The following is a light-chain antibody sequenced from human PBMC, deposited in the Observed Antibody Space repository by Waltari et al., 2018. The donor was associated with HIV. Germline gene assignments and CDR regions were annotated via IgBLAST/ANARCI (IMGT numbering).Light chain of an antibody. CDR1: QSLLYSSKTENF. CDR2: SAS. V-gene: IGKV4-1*01. J-gene: IGKJ1*01. Sequence: DIVMTQSPHSLALSLGERATINCKSSQSLLYSSKTENFLAWYQQKPGQTPQLLIYSASTRGSGVPDRFSGSGSGTDFTLTINSLQSGDVAVYFCQQYYTTPPTFGQGTRVEIK. CDR3: QQYYTTPPT.